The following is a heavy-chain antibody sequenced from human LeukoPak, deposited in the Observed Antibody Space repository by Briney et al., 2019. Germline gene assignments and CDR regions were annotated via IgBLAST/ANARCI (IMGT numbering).Heavy chain of an antibody. CDR1: GGTFSSYA. D-gene: IGHD3-22*01. CDR3: ARDQTYYYDSSREDDAFDI. CDR2: IIPIFGTA. J-gene: IGHJ3*02. Sequence: ASVKVSCKASGGTFSSYAISWVRQAPGQGLEWMGGIIPIFGTANYAQKFQGRVTITADESTSTAYMELSSLRSEDTAVYYCARDQTYYYDSSREDDAFDIWGQGTMVTVSS. V-gene: IGHV1-69*13.